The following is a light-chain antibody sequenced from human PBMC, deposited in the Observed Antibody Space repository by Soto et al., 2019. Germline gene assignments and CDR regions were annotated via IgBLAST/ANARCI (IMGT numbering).Light chain of an antibody. CDR3: QQYNTYST. Sequence: IQMTQSPSSLSASVGDRVTITCRASESIIRWLAWYQQKPGKAPKLLIYDASSWESGVPSRFSGSGSGTDFTLTIRSLQPEDFATYYCQQYNTYSTFGQGTKVDIK. J-gene: IGKJ1*01. CDR2: DAS. CDR1: ESIIRW. V-gene: IGKV1-5*01.